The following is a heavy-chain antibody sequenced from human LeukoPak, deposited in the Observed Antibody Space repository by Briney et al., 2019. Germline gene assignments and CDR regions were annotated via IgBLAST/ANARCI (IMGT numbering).Heavy chain of an antibody. CDR3: AKGSYYYDSADYFDY. V-gene: IGHV3-23*01. CDR2: LSGSGGNT. D-gene: IGHD3-22*01. Sequence: GGSLRLSYAASGFTCSSYAMSWVRQAPGKGLEWVSTLSGSGGNTYYADSVKGRVTISRDNSKNTLYLQMNSLRAEDTAVYHCAKGSYYYDSADYFDYWGQGTLVTVSS. CDR1: GFTCSSYA. J-gene: IGHJ4*02.